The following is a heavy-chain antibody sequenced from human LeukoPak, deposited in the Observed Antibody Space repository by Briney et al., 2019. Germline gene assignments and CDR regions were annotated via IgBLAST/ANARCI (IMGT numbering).Heavy chain of an antibody. CDR2: ISSSSSTI. CDR1: GLTFSSYS. J-gene: IGHJ4*02. Sequence: GGSLRLSCAASGLTFSSYSMNWVRQAPGKGLAWGSYISSSSSTIYYADSVKGRFTISRDNAKNSLYLQMNSLRAEDTAVYYCARLRGYDAFDYWGQGTLVTVSS. D-gene: IGHD5-12*01. CDR3: ARLRGYDAFDY. V-gene: IGHV3-48*04.